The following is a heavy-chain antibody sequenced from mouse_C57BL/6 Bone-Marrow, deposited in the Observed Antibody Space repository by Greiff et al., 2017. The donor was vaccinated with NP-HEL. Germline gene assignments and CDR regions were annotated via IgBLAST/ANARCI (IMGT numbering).Heavy chain of an antibody. CDR3: AKSPAYYYGRDAMDY. CDR1: GFTFSDYY. V-gene: IGHV5-12*01. CDR2: ISNGGGST. Sequence: EVMLVESGGGLVQPGGSLKLSCAASGFTFSDYYMYWVRQTPEKRLEWVAYISNGGGSTYYPDTVKGRFTISRDNAKNTLYLQMSRLKSEDTAMYYCAKSPAYYYGRDAMDYWGQGTSVTVSS. D-gene: IGHD1-1*01. J-gene: IGHJ4*01.